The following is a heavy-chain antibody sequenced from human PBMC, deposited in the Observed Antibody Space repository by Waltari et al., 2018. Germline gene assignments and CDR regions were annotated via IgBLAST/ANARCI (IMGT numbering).Heavy chain of an antibody. V-gene: IGHV3-48*01. Sequence: EVQLVESGGGLVRPGGSLRLSCAASGFPLRSYSIIWVRQAPGKGLEWVSYISSSSSTIYYADSVKGRFTISRDNAKNSLYLQMNSLRAEDTAVYYCARGLLGNWFDPWGQGTLVTVSS. CDR1: GFPLRSYS. CDR2: ISSSSSTI. J-gene: IGHJ5*02. CDR3: ARGLLGNWFDP. D-gene: IGHD3-16*01.